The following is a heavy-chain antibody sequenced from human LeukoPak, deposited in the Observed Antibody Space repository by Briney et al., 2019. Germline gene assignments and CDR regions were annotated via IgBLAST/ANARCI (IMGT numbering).Heavy chain of an antibody. CDR3: ARELGGIAARQVGMDV. CDR2: ISPYNGNT. Sequence: ASVQVSCKASGYTFTDYGVSWVRQAPGQGLEWMGWISPYNGNTNYAQKLQGRVTMSTDTSTSTAYMELRSLGSDDTAVYYCARELGGIAARQVGMDVWGRGTRVTVSS. D-gene: IGHD6-6*01. J-gene: IGHJ6*02. V-gene: IGHV1-18*01. CDR1: GYTFTDYG.